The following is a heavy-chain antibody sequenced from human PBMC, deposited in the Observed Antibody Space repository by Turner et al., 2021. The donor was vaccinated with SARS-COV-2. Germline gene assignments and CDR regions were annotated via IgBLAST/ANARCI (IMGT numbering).Heavy chain of an antibody. CDR3: ARLRYFDWSYYFDY. CDR2: IYHSGST. CDR1: GGSISSGGYY. V-gene: IGHV4-31*03. Sequence: QVQLQESGPGLVKPSQTLSLTCTVSGGSISSGGYYWSWIRQHPGKGLEWIGYIYHSGSTYYNPSLKSRVTISVDTSKNQFSLKLSSVIAADTAVYYCARLRYFDWSYYFDYWGQGTLVTVSS. J-gene: IGHJ4*02. D-gene: IGHD3-9*01.